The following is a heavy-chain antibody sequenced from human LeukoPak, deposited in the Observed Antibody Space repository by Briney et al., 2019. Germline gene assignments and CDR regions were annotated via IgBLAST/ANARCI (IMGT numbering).Heavy chain of an antibody. J-gene: IGHJ4*02. CDR2: IYYSGSP. CDR1: GGSISGYY. CDR3: ARVRRYYDSSGYPSRLFDY. Sequence: PSETLSLTCTVSGGSISGYYWSWIRQPPGKGLEWIGYIYYSGSPYYNPSLKSRVTISVDTSKNQFSLNLTSVTAADTAVYYCARVRRYYDSSGYPSRLFDYWGQGTLVTVSS. V-gene: IGHV4-59*01. D-gene: IGHD3-22*01.